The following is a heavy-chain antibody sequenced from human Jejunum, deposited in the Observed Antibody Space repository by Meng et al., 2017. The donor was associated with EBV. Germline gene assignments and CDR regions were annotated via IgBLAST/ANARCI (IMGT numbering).Heavy chain of an antibody. CDR2: MSYSGSS. J-gene: IGHJ4*02. V-gene: IGHV4-39*01. CDR1: GGSISSSSYY. D-gene: IGHD3-10*01. Sequence: QLQLQESGPGLVKPSXTLSLTCTGSGGSISSSSYYWGWIRQPPGKGLEWIGMSYSGSSYYNPSLQSRVTISVDTSNNQFSLRLSSVTAADTAVYYCARPTWRIGSGIFSYYFDYGGQGSLVTVSS. CDR3: ARPTWRIGSGIFSYYFDY.